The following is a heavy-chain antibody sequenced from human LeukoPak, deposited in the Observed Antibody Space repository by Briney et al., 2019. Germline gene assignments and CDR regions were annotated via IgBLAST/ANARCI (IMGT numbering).Heavy chain of an antibody. Sequence: GGSLRLSCAASGFTFSSYAMHWVRQAPGKGLEWVAVISYDGSNKYYADSVKGRFTISRDNSKNTLYLQMNSLRAEDTAVYYCARGRIQLWTLNYYYGMDVWGQGTTVTVTS. J-gene: IGHJ6*02. CDR1: GFTFSSYA. V-gene: IGHV3-30-3*01. D-gene: IGHD5-18*01. CDR3: ARGRIQLWTLNYYYGMDV. CDR2: ISYDGSNK.